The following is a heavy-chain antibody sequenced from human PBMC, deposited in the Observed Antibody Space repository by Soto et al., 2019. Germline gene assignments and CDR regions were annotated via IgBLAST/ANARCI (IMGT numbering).Heavy chain of an antibody. CDR1: GFTFSSYG. Sequence: PGGSLRLSCAASGFTFSSYGMHWVRQAPGKGLEWVAVISYDGSNKYYADSVKGRFTISRDNSKNTLYLQMNSLRAEDTAVYYCAKDSGPAAGTSSFDYWGQGTLVTVSS. CDR2: ISYDGSNK. V-gene: IGHV3-30*18. D-gene: IGHD6-13*01. CDR3: AKDSGPAAGTSSFDY. J-gene: IGHJ4*02.